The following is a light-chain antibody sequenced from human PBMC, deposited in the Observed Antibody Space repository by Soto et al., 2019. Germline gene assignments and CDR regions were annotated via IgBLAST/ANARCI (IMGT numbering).Light chain of an antibody. CDR2: EVS. CDR1: SSDVGGYNY. J-gene: IGLJ3*02. CDR3: SSYAGSYSWV. V-gene: IGLV2-8*01. Sequence: QSALTQPPSASGSPGQSVTISCTGTSSDVGGYNYVSWYQQHPGKAPKLMICEVSQRPSGVPDRFSGSKSGNTASLTVSGLQAEDEADYYCSSYAGSYSWVFGGGTKQTVL.